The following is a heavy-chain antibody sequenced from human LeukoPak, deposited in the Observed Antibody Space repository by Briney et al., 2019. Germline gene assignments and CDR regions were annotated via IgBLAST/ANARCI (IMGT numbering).Heavy chain of an antibody. J-gene: IGHJ4*02. CDR1: GYTFTDYY. V-gene: IGHV1-2*02. Sequence: GASVKVSCKASGYTFTDYYMHWVRQAPGQGLEWMGWINPNSGGTNYAQKFQGRVTMTRDTSTSTVYMELSSLRSEDTAVYYCARDLGTGFDGSGSYYTWVYWGQGTLVTVSS. CDR2: INPNSGGT. D-gene: IGHD3-10*01. CDR3: ARDLGTGFDGSGSYYTWVY.